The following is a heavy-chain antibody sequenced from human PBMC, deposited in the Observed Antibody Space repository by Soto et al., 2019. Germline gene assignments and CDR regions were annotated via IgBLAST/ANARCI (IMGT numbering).Heavy chain of an antibody. V-gene: IGHV3-48*01. J-gene: IGHJ3*02. Sequence: PGGSLRLSCAASGFTFSSYSMNWVRQAPGKGLEWVSYISSSSSTIYYADSVKGRFTISRDNAKNSLYLQMNSLRAEDTAVYYCARGILTGYPRCDAFDIWGQGTMVTVSS. D-gene: IGHD3-9*01. CDR2: ISSSSSTI. CDR3: ARGILTGYPRCDAFDI. CDR1: GFTFSSYS.